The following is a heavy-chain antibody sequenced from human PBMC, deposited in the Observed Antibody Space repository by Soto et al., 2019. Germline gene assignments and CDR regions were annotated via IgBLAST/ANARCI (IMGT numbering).Heavy chain of an antibody. CDR2: ISSSSSTI. D-gene: IGHD3-22*01. J-gene: IGHJ3*02. Sequence: GGSLRLSCAASGFTFSSYSMNWVRQAPGKGLEWVSYISSSSSTIYYADSVKGRFTISRDNAKNSLYLQMNSLRDEDTAVYYCARSSAGGFLTLVITTWDGAFDIWGQGTMVTVSS. V-gene: IGHV3-48*02. CDR1: GFTFSSYS. CDR3: ARSSAGGFLTLVITTWDGAFDI.